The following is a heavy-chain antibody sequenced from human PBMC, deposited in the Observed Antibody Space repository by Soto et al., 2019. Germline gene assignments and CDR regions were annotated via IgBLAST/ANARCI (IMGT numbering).Heavy chain of an antibody. J-gene: IGHJ4*02. V-gene: IGHV3-21*01. CDR1: GFTFSSYS. Sequence: PGGSLRLSCAASGFTFSSYSMNWVRQAPGKGLEWVSSISSSSSYIYYADSVKGRFTISRDNAKNSLYLQMNSLRAEDTAVYYCAGFHDYSNYQLIYYFDYWGQGTLVTVSS. D-gene: IGHD4-4*01. CDR2: ISSSSSYI. CDR3: AGFHDYSNYQLIYYFDY.